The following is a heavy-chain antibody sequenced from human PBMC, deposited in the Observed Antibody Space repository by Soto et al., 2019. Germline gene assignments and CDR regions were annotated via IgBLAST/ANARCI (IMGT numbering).Heavy chain of an antibody. V-gene: IGHV4-4*02. CDR2: IYHSGST. J-gene: IGHJ5*02. Sequence: QVQLQESGPGLVKPSGTLSLTCAVSGGSISSSNWWSWVRQPPGKGLEWIGEIYHSGSTNYNPSLKSLVTISVNKSKNQFSLKLSSVTVADTAVYYCARLQGYCSSTSCYGGVWFDPWGQGTLVTVSS. CDR3: ARLQGYCSSTSCYGGVWFDP. CDR1: GGSISSSNW. D-gene: IGHD2-2*01.